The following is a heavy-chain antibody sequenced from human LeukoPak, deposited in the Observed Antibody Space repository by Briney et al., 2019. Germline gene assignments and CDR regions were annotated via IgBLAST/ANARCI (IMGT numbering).Heavy chain of an antibody. CDR1: GFTFSSYG. CDR2: ISYDGSNK. V-gene: IGHV3-30*18. Sequence: GRSLRLSCAASGFTFSSYGMHWVRQAPGKGLEWVAVISYDGSNKYYADSVKGRFTISRDNSKNTLYLQMNSLRAEDTAVYYCAKDPAGYYDSSGYFGYFDYWGQGTLVTVSS. D-gene: IGHD3-22*01. J-gene: IGHJ4*02. CDR3: AKDPAGYYDSSGYFGYFDY.